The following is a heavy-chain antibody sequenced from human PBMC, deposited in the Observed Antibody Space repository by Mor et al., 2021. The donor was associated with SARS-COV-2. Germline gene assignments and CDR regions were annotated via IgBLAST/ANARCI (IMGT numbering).Heavy chain of an antibody. CDR1: GYFFTTYP. V-gene: IGHV1-2*02. D-gene: IGHD2-21*01. CDR3: ARGDEGVFDY. J-gene: IGHJ4*01. CDR2: INTNSGVT. Sequence: GYFFTTYPIHWVRQAPGQGLEWMAWINTNSGVTKDAQKFQGRVTMTSDTSSSTVYLELNSLRPDDTAVYYCARGDEGVFDYWG.